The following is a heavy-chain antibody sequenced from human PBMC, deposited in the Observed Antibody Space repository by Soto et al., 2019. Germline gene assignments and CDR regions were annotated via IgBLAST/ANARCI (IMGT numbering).Heavy chain of an antibody. CDR1: GFTLSSYV. CDR2: MSGSGGST. CDR3: AKAGTIFGVVMNNWFDP. V-gene: IGHV3-23*01. D-gene: IGHD3-3*01. J-gene: IGHJ5*02. Sequence: GGSLRLSCAASGFTLSSYVMSWVRQAPGEGLEWVSTMSGSGGSTYYADSVKGRFTISRDNSKNTLYLQMNSLRAEDTAVYYCAKAGTIFGVVMNNWFDPWGQGTLVTVSS.